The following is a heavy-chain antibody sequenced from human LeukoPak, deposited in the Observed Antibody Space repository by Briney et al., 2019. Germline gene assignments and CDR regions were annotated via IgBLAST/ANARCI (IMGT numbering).Heavy chain of an antibody. CDR1: GFTFSSYA. CDR3: ARDTYYHDSSGYFDY. Sequence: GGSLRLSCAASGFTFSSYAMHWVRQAPGKGLEWVAVISYDGSNKYYADSVKGRFTIFRDNSKNTLYLQMNSLRAEDTAVYYCARDTYYHDSSGYFDYWGQGTLVTVSS. D-gene: IGHD3-22*01. CDR2: ISYDGSNK. V-gene: IGHV3-30*04. J-gene: IGHJ4*02.